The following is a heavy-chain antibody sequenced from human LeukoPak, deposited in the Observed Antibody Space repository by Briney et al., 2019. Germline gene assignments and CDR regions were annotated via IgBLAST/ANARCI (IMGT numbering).Heavy chain of an antibody. Sequence: PSETLSLTCTVSGGSISSYYWSWIRQPPGKGLEWIGYIYYSGSTNYNPSLKSRVTISVDTSKNQFSLKLSSVTAADTAVYYCARQRLDYDILTGYYDDAFDIWGQGTMVTVSS. CDR1: GGSISSYY. V-gene: IGHV4-59*08. CDR2: IYYSGST. J-gene: IGHJ3*02. CDR3: ARQRLDYDILTGYYDDAFDI. D-gene: IGHD3-9*01.